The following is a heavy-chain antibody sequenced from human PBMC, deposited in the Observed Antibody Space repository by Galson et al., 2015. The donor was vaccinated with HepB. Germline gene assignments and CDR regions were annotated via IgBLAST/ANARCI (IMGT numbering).Heavy chain of an antibody. CDR3: AHTSRWLRLGDWFDP. V-gene: IGHV2-5*02. CDR1: GFSLSTSGVG. Sequence: PALVTPTQTLTLTCTFSGFSLSTSGVGVGWIRQPPGKALEWLALIYWDDDKRYSPSLKSRLTITKDTSKNQVVLTMTNMDPVDTATYYCAHTSRWLRLGDWFDPWGQGTLVTVSS. CDR2: IYWDDDK. J-gene: IGHJ5*02. D-gene: IGHD5-12*01.